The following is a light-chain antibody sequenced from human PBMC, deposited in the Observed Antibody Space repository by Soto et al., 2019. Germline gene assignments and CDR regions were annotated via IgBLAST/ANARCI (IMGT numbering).Light chain of an antibody. Sequence: DIQMTQSPSTLSGSVGDRVTITCRASQTISSWLAWYQQKPGKAPKLLIYAASSLQSGVPSRFSGSGSGTEFTLTISSLQPEDFATYYCLRHNSYPHTFGQGTKLEIK. V-gene: IGKV1-5*01. CDR2: AAS. CDR1: QTISSW. J-gene: IGKJ2*01. CDR3: LRHNSYPHT.